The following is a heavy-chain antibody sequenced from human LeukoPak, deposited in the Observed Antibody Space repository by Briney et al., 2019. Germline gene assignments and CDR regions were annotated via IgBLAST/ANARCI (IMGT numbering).Heavy chain of an antibody. D-gene: IGHD2-15*01. V-gene: IGHV4-59*08. Sequence: SETLSLTCTVSGGSITTHYWSWVRQPPGKGLEYIGYIYFSGSSNYNPSFKSRVTISADTSKNQFSLNLNSVTAADTAVYYCARVGGFPLSTFDIWGQGTLVTVSS. CDR3: ARVGGFPLSTFDI. CDR2: IYFSGSS. J-gene: IGHJ3*02. CDR1: GGSITTHY.